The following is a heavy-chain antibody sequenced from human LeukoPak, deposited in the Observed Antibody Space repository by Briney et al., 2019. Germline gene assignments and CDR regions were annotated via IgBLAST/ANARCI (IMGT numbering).Heavy chain of an antibody. CDR3: ARDSYSGRYYNWFDP. J-gene: IGHJ5*02. Sequence: SETLSLTCTVSGGSISSGSYYWSWIRQPPGKGLEWIGYIYYSGSTNYNPSLKSRVTISVDTSKNQFSLKLSSVTAADTAVYYCARDSYSGRYYNWFDPWGQGTLVTVSS. CDR2: IYYSGST. V-gene: IGHV4-61*01. D-gene: IGHD1-26*01. CDR1: GGSISSGSYY.